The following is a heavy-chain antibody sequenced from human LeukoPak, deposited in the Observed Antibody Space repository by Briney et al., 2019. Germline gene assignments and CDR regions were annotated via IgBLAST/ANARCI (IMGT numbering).Heavy chain of an antibody. D-gene: IGHD6-13*01. V-gene: IGHV3-9*01. CDR2: ISWNSGSI. Sequence: PGGSLRLSCAASGFTFDDYAMHWVRQAPGKGLEWVSGISWNSGSIGYADSVKGRFTISRDNAKNSLYLQMNSLRAEDTAVYYCARGGYATSWYWIYWGQGTLVTVSP. CDR1: GFTFDDYA. CDR3: ARGGYATSWYWIY. J-gene: IGHJ4*02.